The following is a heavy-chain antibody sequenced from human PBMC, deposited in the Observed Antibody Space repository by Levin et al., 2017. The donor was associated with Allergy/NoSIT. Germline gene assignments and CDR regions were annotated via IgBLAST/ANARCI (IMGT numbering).Heavy chain of an antibody. J-gene: IGHJ2*01. CDR1: GFTFSSYV. CDR3: ARDITRSIRWYFGL. Sequence: PGGSLRLSCAASGFTFSSYVMHWVRQAPGKGLEWVAVISYDGSNDYYADSVKGRFTVSRDNSKNTLYLQVSSLRAEDTAVYYCARDITRSIRWYFGLWGRGTLVTVSS. D-gene: IGHD3-3*01. V-gene: IGHV3-30-3*01. CDR2: ISYDGSND.